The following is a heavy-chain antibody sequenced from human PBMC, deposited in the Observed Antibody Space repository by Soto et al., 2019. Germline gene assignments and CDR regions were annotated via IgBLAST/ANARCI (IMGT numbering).Heavy chain of an antibody. V-gene: IGHV1-69*01. CDR1: GGTFSSYA. J-gene: IGHJ6*02. CDR3: ARDREGVSSGWYNYYYGMDV. Sequence: QVQLVQSGAEVKKPGSSVKVSCKASGGTFSSYAISWVRQAPGQGLEWMGGIIPIFGTANYAQKFQGRVTITADESTSTRYMELSSLRSEDTAVYYCARDREGVSSGWYNYYYGMDVWGQGTTVTVSS. CDR2: IIPIFGTA. D-gene: IGHD6-19*01.